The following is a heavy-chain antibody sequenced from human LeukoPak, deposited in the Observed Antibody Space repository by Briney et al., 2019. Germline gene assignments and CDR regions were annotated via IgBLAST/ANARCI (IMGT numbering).Heavy chain of an antibody. Sequence: GGSLRLSCAASGFTFSSYGMSWVRQAPGKGLEWVSSMTSGSSIYYADSVKGRFTISRDNSKNTLYLQMNSLRAEDTAVYYCAKEPYCSGGSCYPYYFDYWGQGTLVTVSS. CDR2: MTSGSSI. D-gene: IGHD2-15*01. V-gene: IGHV3-23*01. CDR3: AKEPYCSGGSCYPYYFDY. CDR1: GFTFSSYG. J-gene: IGHJ4*02.